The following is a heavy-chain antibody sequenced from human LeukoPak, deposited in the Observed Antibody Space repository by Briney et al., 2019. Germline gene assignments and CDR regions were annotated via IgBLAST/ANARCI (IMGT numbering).Heavy chain of an antibody. CDR3: AKMQGYFDY. CDR2: ITGDGTTT. CDR1: GLTFSSYG. V-gene: IGHV3-23*01. J-gene: IGHJ4*02. Sequence: GGSLRLSCEASGLTFSSYGMSWVRQAPGKGLQWVPAITGDGTTTYYADSVKGRFTISRDNSKNMLYLQMSSLRAEDTAVYYCAKMQGYFDYWGQGTLVPVSS.